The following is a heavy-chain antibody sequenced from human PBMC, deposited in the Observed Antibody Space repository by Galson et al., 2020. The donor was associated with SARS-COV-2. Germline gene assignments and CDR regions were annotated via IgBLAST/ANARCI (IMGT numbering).Heavy chain of an antibody. D-gene: IGHD4-17*01. CDR2: ISFSGNRI. Sequence: GESLKISCKASGFALRTYAMHWVSQAPGKGLEWVAVISFSGNRIYYADFAKGRFTISRDNSKDTLFLQLNSLRREDTAVYYCARALDDYGYYVGPLDWWGQGTLVTVSS. CDR3: ARALDDYGYYVGPLDW. V-gene: IGHV3-30-3*01. CDR1: GFALRTYA. J-gene: IGHJ4*02.